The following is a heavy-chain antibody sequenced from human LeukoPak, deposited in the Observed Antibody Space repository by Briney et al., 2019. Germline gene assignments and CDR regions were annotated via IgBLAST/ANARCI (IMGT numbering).Heavy chain of an antibody. CDR1: GGSISSGGYS. CDR2: IYHSGST. V-gene: IGHV4-30-2*01. Sequence: SETLSLTCAVSGGSISSGGYSWSWIRQPPGKGLEWIGYIYHSGSTYYNPSLKSRVTISVDRSKNQFSLKLSSVTAADTAVYYCASLYYYDSSGYSPDFDYWGQGTLVTVSS. D-gene: IGHD3-22*01. J-gene: IGHJ4*02. CDR3: ASLYYYDSSGYSPDFDY.